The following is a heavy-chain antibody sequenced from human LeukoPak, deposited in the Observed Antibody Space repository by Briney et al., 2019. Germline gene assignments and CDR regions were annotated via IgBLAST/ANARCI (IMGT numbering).Heavy chain of an antibody. CDR2: INPNSGGT. V-gene: IGHV1-2*04. CDR1: GYTFTGYY. D-gene: IGHD3-10*01. CDR3: ARDDGSGSYYSY. Sequence: ASVKVSCTASGYTFTGYYMHWVRQAPGQGLEWMGWINPNSGGTNYAQKFQGWVTMTRDTSISTAYMELSRLRSDDTAVYYCARDDGSGSYYSYWGQGTLVTVSS. J-gene: IGHJ4*02.